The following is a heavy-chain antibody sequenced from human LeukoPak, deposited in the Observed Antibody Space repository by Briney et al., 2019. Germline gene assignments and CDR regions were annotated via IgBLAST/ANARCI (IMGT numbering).Heavy chain of an antibody. CDR3: ATAVDYDILTYDY. D-gene: IGHD3-9*01. CDR1: GYTLTELS. CDR2: FYPEEGET. Sequence: ASVKVSSKVSGYTLTELSMHWVRPAPGTGREWMGGFYPEEGETIYAQKFQGRVTITEDTSTDTAYMELSSLRSEDTAVYYCATAVDYDILTYDYWGQGTLVTVSS. V-gene: IGHV1-24*01. J-gene: IGHJ4*02.